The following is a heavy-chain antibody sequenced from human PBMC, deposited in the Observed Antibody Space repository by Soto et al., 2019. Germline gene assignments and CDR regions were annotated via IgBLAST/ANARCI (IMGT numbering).Heavy chain of an antibody. V-gene: IGHV4-59*01. D-gene: IGHD3-3*01. CDR2: IYYSGST. J-gene: IGHJ6*02. Sequence: PSETLSLTCTVSGGSISSYYWSWIRQPPGKGLEWIGYIYYSGSTNYNPSLKSRVTISVDTSKNQFSLKLSSVTAADTAVYYCAGWYYDFWSGYLKYYYYGMDVWGQGTTVTVSS. CDR3: AGWYYDFWSGYLKYYYYGMDV. CDR1: GGSISSYY.